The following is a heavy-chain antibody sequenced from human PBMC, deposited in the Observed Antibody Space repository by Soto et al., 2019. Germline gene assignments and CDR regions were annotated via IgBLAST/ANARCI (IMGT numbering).Heavy chain of an antibody. CDR2: IKRDGSEK. D-gene: IGHD3-3*01. CDR1: GFAVSSFW. J-gene: IGHJ4*02. Sequence: EVQLVESGGGLVQPGGSLRLSCAASGFAVSSFWMSWVRQAPGKGLEWVANIKRDGSEKYYVDSVKGRFTISRDNAKNSLYLQMNSLRAEDTAVYYCARDYDFWSGSNSCFDYWGQGTLVNVSS. CDR3: ARDYDFWSGSNSCFDY. V-gene: IGHV3-7*01.